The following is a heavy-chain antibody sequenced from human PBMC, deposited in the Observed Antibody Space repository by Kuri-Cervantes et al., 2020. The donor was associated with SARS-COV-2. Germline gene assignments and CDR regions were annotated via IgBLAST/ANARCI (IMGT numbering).Heavy chain of an antibody. J-gene: IGHJ5*02. CDR3: ARESKGVTIFGVVYNWFDP. D-gene: IGHD3-3*01. CDR1: GYSFTGYY. V-gene: IGHV1-69*13. CDR2: IIPIFGTA. Sequence: SVKVSCKASGYSFTGYYMHWVRQAPGQGLEWMGRIIPIFGTANYAQKFQGRVTITADESTSTAYMELSSLRSGDTAVYYCARESKGVTIFGVVYNWFDPWGQGTLVTVSS.